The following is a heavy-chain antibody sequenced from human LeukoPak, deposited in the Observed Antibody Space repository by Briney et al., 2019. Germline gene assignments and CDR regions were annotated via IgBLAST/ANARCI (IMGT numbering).Heavy chain of an antibody. D-gene: IGHD3-22*01. J-gene: IGHJ5*02. Sequence: SETLSLTCTVSGYSISSGFYWGWIRQPPGKGLEWIGSIYHSGSTNYNPSLKSRVTISVDTSKNQLSLKLSSVTAADTAVYYCATYYYDSSGYYLDWFDPWGQGTLVTVSS. CDR1: GYSISSGFY. CDR3: ATYYYDSSGYYLDWFDP. CDR2: IYHSGST. V-gene: IGHV4-38-2*02.